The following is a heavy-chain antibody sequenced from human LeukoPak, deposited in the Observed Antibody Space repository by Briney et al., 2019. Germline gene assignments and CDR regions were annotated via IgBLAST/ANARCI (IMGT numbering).Heavy chain of an antibody. J-gene: IGHJ4*02. CDR1: GGSFSAYY. CDR3: ARSERSGIYFDY. D-gene: IGHD6-13*01. CDR2: INHSGST. V-gene: IGHV4-34*01. Sequence: PSETLSLTCAVYGGSFSAYYWSWIRQPPGKGLEWIVEINHSGSTNYNPSLKSRVTISVDTSRNQFSLKVSSVTDADTAVYYCARSERSGIYFDYWGQGTLVTVSS.